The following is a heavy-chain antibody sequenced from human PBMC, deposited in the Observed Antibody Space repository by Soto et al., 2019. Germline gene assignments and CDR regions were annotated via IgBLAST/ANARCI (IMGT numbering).Heavy chain of an antibody. CDR2: ISYDGSNK. Sequence: QVQLVESGGGVVQPGRSLRLSCAASGFTFSSYGMHWVRQAPGKGLEWVAVISYDGSNKYYADSVKGRFTISRDNSKNTLYLQMNGLRAEDTAVYYCLVTTDAFDIWGQGTMVTVSS. D-gene: IGHD4-17*01. J-gene: IGHJ3*02. CDR1: GFTFSSYG. V-gene: IGHV3-30*03. CDR3: LVTTDAFDI.